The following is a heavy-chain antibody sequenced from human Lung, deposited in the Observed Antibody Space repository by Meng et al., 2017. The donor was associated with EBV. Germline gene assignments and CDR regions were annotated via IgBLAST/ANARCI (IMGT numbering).Heavy chain of an antibody. Sequence: QLHASGPGLVKPSQTLSLTCTVSGGSISSGGHYWSWIRQHPGKGLEWIGYIYYSGSTYYNPSLKSLVSISVDTSNNQFSLKLSSVTAADTAVYYCARAVDTGYFDYWGQGTLVTVSS. V-gene: IGHV4-31*01. CDR1: GGSISSGGHY. CDR2: IYYSGST. CDR3: ARAVDTGYFDY. J-gene: IGHJ4*02. D-gene: IGHD5-18*01.